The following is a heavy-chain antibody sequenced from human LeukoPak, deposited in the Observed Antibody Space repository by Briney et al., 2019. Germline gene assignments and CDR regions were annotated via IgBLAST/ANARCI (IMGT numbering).Heavy chain of an antibody. V-gene: IGHV3-30*02. CDR1: GFTFSSYG. J-gene: IGHJ4*02. CDR2: IRYDGSNK. Sequence: GGSLRLSCAASGFTFSSYGMHWVRQAPGKGLEWVAFIRYDGSNKYYADSVKGRFTISRDNSKNTLYLQMNSLRAEDTAVYYCAKHYSGSYWGGFDYWGQGTLVTVSS. D-gene: IGHD1-26*01. CDR3: AKHYSGSYWGGFDY.